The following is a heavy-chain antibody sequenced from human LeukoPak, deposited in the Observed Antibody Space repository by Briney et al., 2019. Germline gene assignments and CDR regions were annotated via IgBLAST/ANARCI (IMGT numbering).Heavy chain of an antibody. CDR2: ISYDGSNK. J-gene: IGHJ4*02. D-gene: IGHD3-22*01. CDR3: ARDRYDSSGFVVGFFDY. CDR1: GFTFSSYA. Sequence: PGGSLRLSCAASGFTFSSYAMHWVRQAPGKGLEWVAVISYDGSNKYYADSVKGRFTISRDNSKNTLYLQMNSLRAEDTAVYYCARDRYDSSGFVVGFFDYWGQGTLVTVSS. V-gene: IGHV3-30-3*01.